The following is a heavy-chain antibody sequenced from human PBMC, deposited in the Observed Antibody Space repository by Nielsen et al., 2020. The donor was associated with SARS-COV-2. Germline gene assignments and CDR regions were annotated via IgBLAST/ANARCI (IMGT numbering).Heavy chain of an antibody. J-gene: IGHJ4*02. CDR1: GYTFTGYY. CDR3: ARDPLRGYSYGVDY. Sequence: ASVKVSCEASGYTFTGYYMHWVRQAPGQGLGWMGRINPNSGGTNYAQKFQGRVTMTRDTSISTAYMELSRLRSDDTAVYYCARDPLRGYSYGVDYWGQGTLVTVSS. D-gene: IGHD5-18*01. V-gene: IGHV1-2*06. CDR2: INPNSGGT.